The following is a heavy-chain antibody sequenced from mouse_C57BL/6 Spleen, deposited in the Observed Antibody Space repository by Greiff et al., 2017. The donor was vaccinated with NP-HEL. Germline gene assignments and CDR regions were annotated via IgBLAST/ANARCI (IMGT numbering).Heavy chain of an antibody. D-gene: IGHD1-1*01. Sequence: EVQRVESGEGLVKPGGSLKLSCAASGFTFSSYAMSWVRPTPQKRLEWVAYISSGGDYIYYADTVTGRFTISRDHARNTLYLQMSSLKSEDTAMYYCTRERSYYYGSSQYYYAMDYWGQGTSVTVSS. CDR2: ISSGGDYI. CDR1: GFTFSSYA. J-gene: IGHJ4*01. CDR3: TRERSYYYGSSQYYYAMDY. V-gene: IGHV5-9-1*02.